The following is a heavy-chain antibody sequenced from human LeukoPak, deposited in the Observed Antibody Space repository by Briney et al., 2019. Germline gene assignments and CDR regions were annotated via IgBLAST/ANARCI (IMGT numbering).Heavy chain of an antibody. CDR3: ARAGGTQLWLRGTLDY. V-gene: IGHV4-31*01. CDR2: IYYSGST. CDR1: GGSISSGGYY. J-gene: IGHJ4*02. Sequence: SETLSLTCTVSGGSISSGGYYWSWIRQHPGKGLEWIGYIYYSGSTYYNPYLKSPVTISVDTSKNQFSLKLSSVTAADTAVYYCARAGGTQLWLRGTLDYWGQGTLVTVSS. D-gene: IGHD5-18*01.